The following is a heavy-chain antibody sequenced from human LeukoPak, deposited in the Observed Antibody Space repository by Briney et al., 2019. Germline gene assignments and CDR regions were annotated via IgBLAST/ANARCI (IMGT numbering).Heavy chain of an antibody. D-gene: IGHD6-13*01. J-gene: IGHJ4*01. CDR3: SRDGTAPGLYFDL. Sequence: GGSLRLSCAVSGFTCSDYWMNWVRQAPGKGLEWVASINQNGREESYVDSVKGRFTISGDNPKNSVYLQMSSLRAEDTAVYYCSRDGTAPGLYFDLWGQGTLVTVSS. CDR1: GFTCSDYW. V-gene: IGHV3-7*01. CDR2: INQNGREE.